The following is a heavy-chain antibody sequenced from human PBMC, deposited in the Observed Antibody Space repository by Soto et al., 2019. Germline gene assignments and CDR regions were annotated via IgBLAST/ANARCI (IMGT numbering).Heavy chain of an antibody. CDR2: IYYSGST. Sequence: SETLSLTCTVSGGSISSYYWSWIRQPPGKGLEWIGYIYYSGSTNYNPSLKSRVTISVDTSKNQFSLKLSSVTAADTAVYYCAREVEAYDFWSGSSYYYYMDVWGKGTTVTVSS. J-gene: IGHJ6*03. CDR1: GGSISSYY. D-gene: IGHD3-3*01. CDR3: AREVEAYDFWSGSSYYYYMDV. V-gene: IGHV4-59*01.